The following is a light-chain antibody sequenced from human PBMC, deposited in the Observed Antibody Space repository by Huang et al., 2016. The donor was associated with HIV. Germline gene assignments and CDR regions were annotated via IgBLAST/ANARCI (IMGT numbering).Light chain of an antibody. CDR2: AAS. Sequence: AIQMTQSPSSLSASVGDRVTITCRASQGIRNDLSWNQQKSGKAPKLLIYAASTLQTGVPSRFSGGGSCTDFTLTISSLQPEDFATYYCLQDHGYPRTFGQGTKVEIK. V-gene: IGKV1-6*01. CDR3: LQDHGYPRT. J-gene: IGKJ1*01. CDR1: QGIRND.